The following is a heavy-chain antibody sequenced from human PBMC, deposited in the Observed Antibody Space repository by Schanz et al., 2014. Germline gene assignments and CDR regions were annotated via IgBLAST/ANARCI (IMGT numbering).Heavy chain of an antibody. CDR3: AKDMHKDYGGKPQAFDI. CDR2: IWYDGNNK. CDR1: GITVSSNH. V-gene: IGHV3-33*06. Sequence: VQLVESGGGLVQSGGSLRLSCVASGITVSSNHMIWVRQAPGKGLEWVAVIWYDGNNKFYADSVKGRFIISRDNSKNTLDLQMNSLRDEDTALYYCAKDMHKDYGGKPQAFDIWGQGTMVTVSS. J-gene: IGHJ3*02. D-gene: IGHD4-17*01.